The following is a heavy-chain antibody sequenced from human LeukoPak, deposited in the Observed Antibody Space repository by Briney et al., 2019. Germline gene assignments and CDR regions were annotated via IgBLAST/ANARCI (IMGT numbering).Heavy chain of an antibody. CDR1: GYTFTGYY. D-gene: IGHD4-17*01. Sequence: ASVKVSCKASGYTFTGYYMHWVRQAPGQGLEWMGRINPNSGGTNYAQKFQGRVTITTDESTSTAYMELSSLRSEDTAVYYCARGRATVTNDAFDIWGQGTMVTVSS. J-gene: IGHJ3*02. CDR2: INPNSGGT. V-gene: IGHV1-2*06. CDR3: ARGRATVTNDAFDI.